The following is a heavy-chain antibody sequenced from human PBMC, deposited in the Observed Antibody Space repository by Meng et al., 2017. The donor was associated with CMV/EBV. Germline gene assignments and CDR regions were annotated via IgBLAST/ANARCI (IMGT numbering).Heavy chain of an antibody. V-gene: IGHV4-34*01. CDR3: ARESMVRGED. Sequence: VQLQQWGAGLLKPSETLSLTCAVYGGSFSGYYWSWIRQPPGKGLEWIGEINHSGSTNYNPSLKSRVTISVDTSKNQFSLKLSSVTAADTAVYYCARESMVRGEDWGQGTLVTSPQ. D-gene: IGHD3-10*01. CDR1: GGSFSGYY. J-gene: IGHJ4*02. CDR2: INHSGST.